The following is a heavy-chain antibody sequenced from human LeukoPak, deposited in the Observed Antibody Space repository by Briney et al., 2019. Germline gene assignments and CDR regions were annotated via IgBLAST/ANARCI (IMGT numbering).Heavy chain of an antibody. Sequence: ASVKVSCKASGYTFTSYGISWVRRAPGQGLEWMGWISAYNGNTNYAQKLQGRVTMTTDTSTSTAYMELRSLRSDDTAVYYCARAPSSSSRYYYYMDVWGKGTTVTVSS. V-gene: IGHV1-18*01. J-gene: IGHJ6*03. CDR3: ARAPSSSSRYYYYMDV. CDR1: GYTFTSYG. D-gene: IGHD6-6*01. CDR2: ISAYNGNT.